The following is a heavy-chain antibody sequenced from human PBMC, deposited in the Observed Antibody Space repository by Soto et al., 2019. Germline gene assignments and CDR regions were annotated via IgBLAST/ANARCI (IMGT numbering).Heavy chain of an antibody. CDR1: GFTFNNYG. J-gene: IGHJ4*02. CDR2: ITDSGGST. CDR3: AKSATVVTLYYFDY. Sequence: EVQLLESGGGLVQPGGSLRLSCAASGFTFNNYGMSWVRQAPGKGLEWVSAITDSGGSTYYADSVKGRFTISRDNSKNTVYLQMNSLRAEDTAVYYCAKSATVVTLYYFDYWGQGPLVTVSS. D-gene: IGHD4-17*01. V-gene: IGHV3-23*01.